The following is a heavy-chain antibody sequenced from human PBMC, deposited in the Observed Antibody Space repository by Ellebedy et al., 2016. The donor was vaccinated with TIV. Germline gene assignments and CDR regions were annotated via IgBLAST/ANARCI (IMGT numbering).Heavy chain of an antibody. CDR3: ARDQWLGRAYYFDS. CDR2: IKQDGSET. J-gene: IGHJ4*02. D-gene: IGHD6-19*01. V-gene: IGHV3-7*01. Sequence: GESLKISCAASGFTFSNYWMSWVRQAPGKGLEWVANIKQDGSETYYVDSVKGRFSISRDNAKKSLYLQMNSLRDEDTALYYCARDQWLGRAYYFDSWGQGILVTVSS. CDR1: GFTFSNYW.